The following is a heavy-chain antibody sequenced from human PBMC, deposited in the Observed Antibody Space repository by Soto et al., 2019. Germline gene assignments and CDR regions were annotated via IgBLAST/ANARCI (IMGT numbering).Heavy chain of an antibody. CDR3: ARGGGVTTTGDDY. J-gene: IGHJ4*02. V-gene: IGHV4-30-2*01. D-gene: IGHD4-4*01. CDR1: GGSINTATHS. CDR2: IYHSGST. Sequence: QLQLQESGSGLVKPSQTLSLTCAVSGGSINTATHSWSWIRQPPGKGLEWIGYIYHSGSTYYNPSVKSRVTISIDKSNNQVSLRLSSGTAADTAVYYCARGGGVTTTGDDYWGQGILVTVSS.